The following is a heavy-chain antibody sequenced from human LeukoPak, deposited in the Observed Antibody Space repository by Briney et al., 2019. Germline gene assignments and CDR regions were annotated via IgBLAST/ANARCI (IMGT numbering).Heavy chain of an antibody. D-gene: IGHD6-13*01. V-gene: IGHV4-38-2*02. CDR3: ARAVPYSSSWYWFDP. J-gene: IGHJ5*02. CDR1: GYSISSGYY. CDR2: IYHSGST. Sequence: SETLSLTCSVSGYSISSGYYWGWIRQPPGKGLEWIGSIYHSGSTYYNPSLKSRVTISVDTSKNQFSLKLSSVTAADTAVYYCARAVPYSSSWYWFDPWGQGTLVTVSS.